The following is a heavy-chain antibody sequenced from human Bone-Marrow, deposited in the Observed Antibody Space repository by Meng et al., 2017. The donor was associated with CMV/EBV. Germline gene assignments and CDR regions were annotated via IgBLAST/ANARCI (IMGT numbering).Heavy chain of an antibody. Sequence: ESLKITCAVYGGSFSGYYWSWIRHPPGKGLEWIGEINHSGSTNYNPSLKSRVTISVDTSKNQFSLKLSSVTAADTAVYYCARAPKGGSFDYWGQGTLVTVSS. CDR1: GGSFSGYY. CDR2: INHSGST. D-gene: IGHD3-16*01. J-gene: IGHJ4*02. V-gene: IGHV4-34*01. CDR3: ARAPKGGSFDY.